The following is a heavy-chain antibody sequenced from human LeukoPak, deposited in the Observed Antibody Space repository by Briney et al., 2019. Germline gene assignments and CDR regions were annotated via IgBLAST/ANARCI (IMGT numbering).Heavy chain of an antibody. CDR3: ARSAFLWSGFDY. CDR2: IKPDGSEK. CDR1: GFTFSNYR. J-gene: IGHJ4*02. V-gene: IGHV3-7*03. Sequence: GGSLRLSCAASGFTFSNYRMTWVRQAPGKGLEWVANIKPDGSEKDYVDSVKGRFTISRDNAKNSLYLQMNSLRAEDMALYYCARSAFLWSGFDYWGQGTLVTVSS. D-gene: IGHD3-3*01.